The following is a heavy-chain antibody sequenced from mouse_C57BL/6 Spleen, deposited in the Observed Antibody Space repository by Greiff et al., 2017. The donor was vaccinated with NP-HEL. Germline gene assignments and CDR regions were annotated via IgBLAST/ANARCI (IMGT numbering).Heavy chain of an antibody. CDR3: ARGDYGYSDGY. V-gene: IGHV5-6*02. CDR2: ISSGGSYT. Sequence: EVMLVESGGDLVKPGGSLKLSCAASGFTFSSYGMSWVRQTPDKRLEWVATISSGGSYTYYPDSVKGRFTISRDNAKNTLYLQMSSLKSEDTAMYYCARGDYGYSDGYWGQGTTLTVSS. J-gene: IGHJ2*01. CDR1: GFTFSSYG. D-gene: IGHD2-2*01.